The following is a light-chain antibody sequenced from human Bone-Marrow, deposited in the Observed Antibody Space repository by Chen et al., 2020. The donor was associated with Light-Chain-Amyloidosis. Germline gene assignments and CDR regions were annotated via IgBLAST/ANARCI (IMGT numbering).Light chain of an antibody. V-gene: IGKV1-39*01. Sequence: DIQMTPSASSLSASVGDRVTITCRASQSISTYLNWYQHKPGVAPRLLIYAASKLQSGVPSRFSGSGSGTDFTLTISSLEPDDSATYSCQQSYNTPHTFGQGTNLEIK. CDR2: AAS. CDR3: QQSYNTPHT. J-gene: IGKJ2*01. CDR1: QSISTY.